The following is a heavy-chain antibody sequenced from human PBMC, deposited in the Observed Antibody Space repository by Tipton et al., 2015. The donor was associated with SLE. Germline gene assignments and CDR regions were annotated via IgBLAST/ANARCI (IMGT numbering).Heavy chain of an antibody. Sequence: TLSLTCAVSGGSISSGSYFWNWIRQPAGKELEWIGHIHTSGTTNYNPSLKSRVTISVDTSKNQFSLKLKSVTAADSAVYYCARERYCSGASCYAPDYWGQGTLVTVSS. V-gene: IGHV4-61*09. J-gene: IGHJ4*02. CDR3: ARERYCSGASCYAPDY. D-gene: IGHD2-2*01. CDR1: GGSISSGSYF. CDR2: IHTSGTT.